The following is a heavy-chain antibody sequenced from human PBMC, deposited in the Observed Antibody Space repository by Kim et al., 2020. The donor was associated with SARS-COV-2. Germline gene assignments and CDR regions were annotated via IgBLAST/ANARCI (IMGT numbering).Heavy chain of an antibody. J-gene: IGHJ6*02. V-gene: IGHV3-23*01. CDR1: GFTFSSYA. CDR3: AKDQYSSSWYSYYYYGMDG. CDR2: ISGSGGST. D-gene: IGHD6-13*01. Sequence: GGSLRLSCAASGFTFSSYAMRWVRQAPGKGLEWVSAISGSGGSTYYADSVKGRFTISRDNSKNTLYLQMNSLRAEDTAVYYCAKDQYSSSWYSYYYYGMDGWGQGTTVNGSS.